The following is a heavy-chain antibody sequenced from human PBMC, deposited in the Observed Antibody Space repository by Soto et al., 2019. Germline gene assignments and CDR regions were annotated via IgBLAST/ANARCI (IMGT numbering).Heavy chain of an antibody. J-gene: IGHJ4*02. Sequence: SETLSLTCIVSGDSITSSNCYWGWIRQHPGKGLEWIGYIYYSGSTYYNPSLKSRVTISVDTSKNQFSLKLSSVTAADTAVYYCARRYGGNFDYWGQGTLVTVSS. CDR2: IYYSGST. V-gene: IGHV4-31*03. D-gene: IGHD2-15*01. CDR3: ARRYGGNFDY. CDR1: GDSITSSNCY.